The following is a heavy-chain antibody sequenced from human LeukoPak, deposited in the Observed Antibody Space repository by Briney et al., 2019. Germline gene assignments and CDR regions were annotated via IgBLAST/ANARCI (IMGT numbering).Heavy chain of an antibody. J-gene: IGHJ6*03. CDR1: GYTFTSYY. CDR2: INPIGGST. CDR3: ARDLPTLPYYDFWSGVDYYYYMDV. Sequence: ASVKVSCKASGYTFTSYYMHWVRQAPGQGLEWMGIINPIGGSTSYAQKFQGRVTMTRDTSTSTVYMELSSLRSEDTAVYYCARDLPTLPYYDFWSGVDYYYYMDVWGKGTTVTVSS. V-gene: IGHV1-46*01. D-gene: IGHD3-3*01.